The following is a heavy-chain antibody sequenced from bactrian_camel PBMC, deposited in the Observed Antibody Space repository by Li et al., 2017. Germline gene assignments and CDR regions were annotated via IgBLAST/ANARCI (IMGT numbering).Heavy chain of an antibody. CDR2: IYTGRNVT. J-gene: IGHJ6*01. D-gene: IGHD1*01. CDR1: GLTSDDYA. CDR3: ATPASTSWLGDLVT. V-gene: IGHV3S63*01. Sequence: HVQLVESGGGLVQAGGSLRLSCTASGLTSDDYAVGWFRQVPGKEREWVASIYTGRNVTYYAAVVKGRFTVSQDYAKNMVYLQLNSLKTEDMAMYYCATPASTSWLGDLVTGARGPRSPSP.